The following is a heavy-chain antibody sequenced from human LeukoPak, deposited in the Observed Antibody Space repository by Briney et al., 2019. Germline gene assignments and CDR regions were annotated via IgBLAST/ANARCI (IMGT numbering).Heavy chain of an antibody. J-gene: IGHJ6*03. CDR1: GYTFTGYY. Sequence: VASVKVSCKASGYTFTGYYMHWVRQAPGQGLQWMGWINPNSGDTGYAQKFQGRVTMTRDTSITTAHMELTNLRSDDTAVYYCARVPRSYYYYYYMDVWGKGTTVTVSS. V-gene: IGHV1-2*02. CDR3: ARVPRSYYYYYYMDV. CDR2: INPNSGDT.